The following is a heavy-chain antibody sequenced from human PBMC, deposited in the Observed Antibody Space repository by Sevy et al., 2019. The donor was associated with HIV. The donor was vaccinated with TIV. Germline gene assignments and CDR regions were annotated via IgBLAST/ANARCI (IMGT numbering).Heavy chain of an antibody. D-gene: IGHD6-6*01. CDR3: ASDLRHSSSTNYYYYYYVMDV. CDR2: ISYDGSNK. J-gene: IGHJ6*02. V-gene: IGHV3-30-3*01. Sequence: GGSLRLSCAASGFTFSSYAMHWVRQAPGKGLEWVAVISYDGSNKYYADSVKGRVTISRDNSKNTLYLQMNSLRAEDTAVYYCASDLRHSSSTNYYYYYYVMDVWGQGTTVTVS. CDR1: GFTFSSYA.